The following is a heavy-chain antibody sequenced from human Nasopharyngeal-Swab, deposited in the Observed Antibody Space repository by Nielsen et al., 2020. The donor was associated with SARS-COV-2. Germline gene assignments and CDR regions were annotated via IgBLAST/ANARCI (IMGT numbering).Heavy chain of an antibody. J-gene: IGHJ4*02. CDR2: IYSSGST. Sequence: SETLSLTCTVSGDSISSSSYYWGWIRQPPGKGLEWIGSIYSSGSTYYNPSLKSRVTISVDTSKNQFSLKLSSVTAADTAVYYCARLLDYWGQGTLVTVPS. CDR3: ARLLDY. CDR1: GDSISSSSYY. V-gene: IGHV4-39*01.